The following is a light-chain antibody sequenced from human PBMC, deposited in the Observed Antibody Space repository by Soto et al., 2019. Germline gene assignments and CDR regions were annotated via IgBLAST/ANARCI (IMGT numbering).Light chain of an antibody. CDR3: SSYRSSNTGV. CDR2: EVS. V-gene: IGLV2-14*01. CDR1: SSDVGGYNY. J-gene: IGLJ3*02. Sequence: QSALTQPASVSGSPGQSITISCTGTSSDVGGYNYVSWYQQYPGKAPKLMIYEVSNRPSGVSNRFSGSKSVNTASLTISGLQAEDEADYYCSSYRSSNTGVFGGGTKVTVL.